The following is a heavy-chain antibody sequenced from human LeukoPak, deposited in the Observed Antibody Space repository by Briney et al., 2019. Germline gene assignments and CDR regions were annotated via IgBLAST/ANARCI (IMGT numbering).Heavy chain of an antibody. V-gene: IGHV4-59*01. Sequence: SETLSLTCTVSGGSISSYYWSWIRQPPGKGLEWIGYIYYSGSTNYNPSLKSRVTISVDTSKNQFSLKLSSVTAADTAVYYCARVTVAAAAGGFDDWGQGTLVTVSS. CDR1: GGSISSYY. CDR3: ARVTVAAAAGGFDD. D-gene: IGHD6-13*01. CDR2: IYYSGST. J-gene: IGHJ4*02.